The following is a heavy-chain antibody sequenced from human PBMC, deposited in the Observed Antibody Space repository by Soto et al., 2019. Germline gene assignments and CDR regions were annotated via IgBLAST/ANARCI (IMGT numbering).Heavy chain of an antibody. CDR3: ARATTFHCSSTSCYISPYFDY. CDR2: ISAYNGNT. D-gene: IGHD2-2*01. Sequence: ASVKVSCKASGYTFTSYGISWVRQAPGQGLEWMGWISAYNGNTNYAQKLQGRVTMTTATSTSTAYMELRSLRSDDTAVYYCARATTFHCSSTSCYISPYFDYWGQGNLVTVSS. V-gene: IGHV1-18*01. CDR1: GYTFTSYG. J-gene: IGHJ4*02.